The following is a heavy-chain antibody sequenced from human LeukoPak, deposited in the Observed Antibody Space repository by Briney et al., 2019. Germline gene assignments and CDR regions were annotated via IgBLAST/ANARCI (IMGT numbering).Heavy chain of an antibody. CDR3: ARAAGPLYYFDY. D-gene: IGHD6-13*01. J-gene: IGHJ4*02. CDR1: GGSISSGGYS. V-gene: IGHV4-30-4*07. Sequence: SQTLSLTCAVSGGSISSGGYSWSWIRQPPGKGLEWIGYIYYSGSTYYNPSLKSRVTISVDTSKNQFSLKLSSVTAADTAVYYCARAAGPLYYFDYWGQGTLVTVSS. CDR2: IYYSGST.